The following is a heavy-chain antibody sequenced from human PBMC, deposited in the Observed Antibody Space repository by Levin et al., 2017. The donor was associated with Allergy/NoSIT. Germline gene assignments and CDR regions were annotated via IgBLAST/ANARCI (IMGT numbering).Heavy chain of an antibody. Sequence: NASETLSLTCTVSGGSIRSPDFYWSWIRQPPGKDLEFIGYISYSGSAYYNPSLKSRLTMSVDTSQNPFSLQLGSVTAADTAVYYCARFESSGYSSAFDIWGQGTMVTVSS. CDR1: GGSIRSPDFY. CDR2: ISYSGSA. D-gene: IGHD3-22*01. J-gene: IGHJ3*02. V-gene: IGHV4-30-4*01. CDR3: ARFESSGYSSAFDI.